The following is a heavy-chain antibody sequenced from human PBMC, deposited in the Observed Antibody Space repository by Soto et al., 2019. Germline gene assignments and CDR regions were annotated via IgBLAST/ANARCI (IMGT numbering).Heavy chain of an antibody. V-gene: IGHV5-10-1*01. CDR1: GYSFTSYW. Sequence: EVQLVQSGAEVKKPGESLRISCKGSGYSFTSYWISWVRQMPGKGLEWMGRIDPSDSYTNYSPSFQGHVTISADKSISTAYLQWSSLKASVTAMYYSARSPLSVRGVNLPDYWGQGTLVTVSS. CDR3: ARSPLSVRGVNLPDY. D-gene: IGHD3-10*01. J-gene: IGHJ4*02. CDR2: IDPSDSYT.